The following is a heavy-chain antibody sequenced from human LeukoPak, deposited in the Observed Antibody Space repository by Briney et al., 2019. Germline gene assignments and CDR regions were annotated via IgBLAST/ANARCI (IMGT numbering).Heavy chain of an antibody. Sequence: GESLKISCKGYIYSFTSYWIGWVRQMPGKGLEWMGIINPADSDTRYSPSFQGQVTISTDKSISTAYPQWSSLKASDTAMYYCARLGDYGMDVWGQGTTVAASS. CDR2: INPADSDT. CDR1: IYSFTSYW. CDR3: ARLGDYGMDV. V-gene: IGHV5-51*01. J-gene: IGHJ6*02.